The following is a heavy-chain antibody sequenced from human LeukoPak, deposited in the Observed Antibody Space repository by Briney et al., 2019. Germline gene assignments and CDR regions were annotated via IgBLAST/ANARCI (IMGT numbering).Heavy chain of an antibody. D-gene: IGHD6-13*01. CDR2: MNPNTGNT. J-gene: IGHJ5*02. CDR1: GFTFTSYD. CDR3: VRDGEGAGISVNYWFDP. V-gene: IGHV1-8*01. Sequence: ASVKVSCKASGFTFTSYDINWVRQASGQGFEWMGWMNPNTGNTGYAQKFQGGVTMTRDTSTSTAYMELRGLRSEDTAVYYCVRDGEGAGISVNYWFDPWGQGTLVTVSS.